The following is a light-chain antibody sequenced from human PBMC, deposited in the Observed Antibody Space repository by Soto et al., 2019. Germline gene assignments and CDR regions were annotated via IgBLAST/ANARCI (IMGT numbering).Light chain of an antibody. CDR1: QPISTY. V-gene: IGKV1-39*01. Sequence: DIQLTQSPSALFASVGDRVTITCRASQPISTYLHWYQQKPGKVPNLLVYRASSLQSGVPSRFSGGGSGTDFTLTISGLQPDDFATYYCQQSYTSPPTFGQGTTVEIK. CDR2: RAS. J-gene: IGKJ1*01. CDR3: QQSYTSPPT.